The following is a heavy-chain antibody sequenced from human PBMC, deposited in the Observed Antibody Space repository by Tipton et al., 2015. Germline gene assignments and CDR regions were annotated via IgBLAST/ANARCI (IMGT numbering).Heavy chain of an antibody. J-gene: IGHJ4*02. CDR1: GDSISSSNW. D-gene: IGHD4-17*01. CDR2: IYYSGST. CDR3: ARAGSVTSDELAF. V-gene: IGHV4-4*02. Sequence: GLVKPSGTLSLTCSVSGDSISSSNWWSWVRQPPGKGLEWIGYIYYSGSTYYNPSLKSRVTISVDTSKNQFSLKLSSVTAADTAIYYCARAGSVTSDELAFWGQGTLVTVSS.